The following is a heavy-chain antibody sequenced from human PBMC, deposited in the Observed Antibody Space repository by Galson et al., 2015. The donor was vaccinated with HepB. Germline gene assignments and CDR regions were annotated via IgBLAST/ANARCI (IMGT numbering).Heavy chain of an antibody. Sequence: SVKVSCKASGYTFTGYYMHWVRQAPGQGLEWMGRINPNSGGTNYAQKFQGRVTMTRDTSISTAYMELSRLRSDDTAVYYCARVSLYYYGSGSPNWFDPWGQGTLVTVSS. J-gene: IGHJ5*02. CDR1: GYTFTGYY. V-gene: IGHV1-2*06. D-gene: IGHD3-10*01. CDR3: ARVSLYYYGSGSPNWFDP. CDR2: INPNSGGT.